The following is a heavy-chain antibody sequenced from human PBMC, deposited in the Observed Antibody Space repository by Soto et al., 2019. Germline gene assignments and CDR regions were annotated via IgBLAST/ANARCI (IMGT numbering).Heavy chain of an antibody. D-gene: IGHD2-2*03. CDR3: ARLDIVVVPAAYNWFDP. Sequence: GGALRLSCAASGFTCSDYYMSWIGQAPGKGLEWVSYISSSSSYTNYADSVKGRFTISRDNAKNSLYLQMNSLRAEDTAVYYCARLDIVVVPAAYNWFDPWGQRTLVTVS. J-gene: IGHJ5*02. CDR2: ISSSSSYT. CDR1: GFTCSDYY. V-gene: IGHV3-11*06.